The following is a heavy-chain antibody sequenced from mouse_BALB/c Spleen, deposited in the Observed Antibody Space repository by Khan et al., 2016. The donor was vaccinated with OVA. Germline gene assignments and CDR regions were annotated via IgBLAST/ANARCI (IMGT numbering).Heavy chain of an antibody. CDR1: GYTFTNYV. CDR3: ARDASSCDFSFPY. J-gene: IGHJ3*01. V-gene: IGHV1S136*01. Sequence: VQLKQSGPELVEPGASVKMSCKASGYTFTNYVIHWVKQKPGQGLEWIGYINPDNAGTRYNEKFKGKATLTSDISSTSAYMELLSLPSEDSAVFFCARDASSCDFSFPYWGQGTLVTVSA. D-gene: IGHD2-13*01. CDR2: INPDNAGT.